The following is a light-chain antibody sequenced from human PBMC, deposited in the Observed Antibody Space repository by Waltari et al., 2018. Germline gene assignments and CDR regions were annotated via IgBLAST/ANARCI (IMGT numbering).Light chain of an antibody. CDR3: YSYAGSHE. Sequence: QSALTQPRSVSGSPGQSVTVSCTGTSSAIGDYDCVPWYQHHPGKAPKLLIYDFSKRPPGVPDRFSAPSSGNTASLTISGLQAEDEADYYCYSYAGSHEFGGGTKLTVL. CDR1: SSAIGDYDC. CDR2: DFS. J-gene: IGLJ2*01. V-gene: IGLV2-11*01.